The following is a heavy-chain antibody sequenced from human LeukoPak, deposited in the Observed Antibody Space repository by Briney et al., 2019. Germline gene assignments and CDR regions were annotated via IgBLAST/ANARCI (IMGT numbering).Heavy chain of an antibody. CDR2: IKRKTDGGTT. Sequence: GGSLRLSCTVSGISFSDSWMTWVRQAPGKGLEWAGRIKRKTDGGTTDYSSLVKGRFIISRDDSTNTLYLQMNSLKPEDTAVYFCTQTYYYEITNVNPFDYWGQGTLVTVSS. CDR1: GISFSDSW. CDR3: TQTYYYEITNVNPFDY. V-gene: IGHV3-15*01. J-gene: IGHJ4*02. D-gene: IGHD3-22*01.